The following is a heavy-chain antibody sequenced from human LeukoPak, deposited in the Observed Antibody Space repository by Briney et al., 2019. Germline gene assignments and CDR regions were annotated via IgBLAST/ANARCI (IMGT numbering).Heavy chain of an antibody. CDR1: GGSISSGDYY. CDR2: IYYSGST. J-gene: IGHJ4*02. V-gene: IGHV4-30-4*01. CDR3: ARAPYDYVWGSYRYTQVGIDY. D-gene: IGHD3-16*02. Sequence: SETLSLTCTVSGGSISSGDYYWSWIRQPPGKGLEWIGYIYYSGSTYYNPSLKSRVTISVDTSKNQFSLKLSSVTAADTAVYYCARAPYDYVWGSYRYTQVGIDYWGQGTLVTVSS.